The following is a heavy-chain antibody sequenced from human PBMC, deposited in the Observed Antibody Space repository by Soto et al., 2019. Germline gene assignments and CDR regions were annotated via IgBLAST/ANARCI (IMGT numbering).Heavy chain of an antibody. Sequence: SETLSLTCTVSGGSISSSSYYWGWIRQPPGKGLEWIGSIYYSGSTYYNPSLKSRVTISVDTSKNQFSLKLSSVTAADTAVYYCARQTLLGSSSWSYYFDYWGQGTLVTVS. CDR2: IYYSGST. D-gene: IGHD6-13*01. CDR1: GGSISSSSYY. V-gene: IGHV4-39*01. CDR3: ARQTLLGSSSWSYYFDY. J-gene: IGHJ4*02.